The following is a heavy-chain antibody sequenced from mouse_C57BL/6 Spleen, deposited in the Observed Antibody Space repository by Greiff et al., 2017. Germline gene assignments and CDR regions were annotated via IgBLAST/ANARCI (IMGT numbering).Heavy chain of an antibody. J-gene: IGHJ2*01. CDR3: ARSPGHYFDY. D-gene: IGHD4-1*01. V-gene: IGHV1-52*01. CDR2: IDPSDSET. CDR1: GYTFTSYW. Sequence: QVQLKQPGAELVRPGSSVKLSCKASGYTFTSYWMHWVKQRPIQGLEWIGNIDPSDSETHYNQKFKDKATLTVDKSSSTAYMQLRSLTSEDSAVYYCARSPGHYFDYWGQGTTLTVSS.